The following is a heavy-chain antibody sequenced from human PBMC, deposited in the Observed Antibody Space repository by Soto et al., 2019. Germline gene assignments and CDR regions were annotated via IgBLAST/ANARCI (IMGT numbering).Heavy chain of an antibody. D-gene: IGHD3-22*01. Sequence: ASVKVSCKASGYTFTIYGISWVRQAPGQGLEWMGWISAYNGNTNYAQKLQGRVTMTTDTSTSTAYMELRSLRSDDTAVYYCARDVGRLTYYYDSSGYQDFDYWGQGTLLTVSS. CDR1: GYTFTIYG. J-gene: IGHJ4*02. V-gene: IGHV1-18*01. CDR3: ARDVGRLTYYYDSSGYQDFDY. CDR2: ISAYNGNT.